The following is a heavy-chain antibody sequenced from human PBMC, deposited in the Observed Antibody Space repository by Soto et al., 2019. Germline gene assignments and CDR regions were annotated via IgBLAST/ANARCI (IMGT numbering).Heavy chain of an antibody. Sequence: VGSRRLACSSSVFTFISYSIGWVRQAAVNGLEWVSAISGSGVITYYADSVKGRFTISIDNSKNTLYLQMNSLRAEDTAVYYCAKRGRKSSRSGGMDVWGKGTTVTVSS. V-gene: IGHV3-23*01. CDR3: AKRGRKSSRSGGMDV. CDR2: ISGSGVIT. D-gene: IGHD2-2*01. J-gene: IGHJ6*04. CDR1: VFTFISYS.